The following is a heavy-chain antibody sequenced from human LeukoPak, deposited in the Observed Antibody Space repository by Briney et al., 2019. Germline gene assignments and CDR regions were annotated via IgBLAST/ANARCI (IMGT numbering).Heavy chain of an antibody. CDR1: GFTFRSYA. D-gene: IGHD3-3*01. Sequence: PGGSLRLSCAASGFTFRSYAMSWVRQAPGKGLEWVSAISGSGNSTYYADSVKGRFTISRDNSKNTLYLQMNSLRAEDTAVYYCARGPWLSVGGGDAFDIWGQGTMVTVSS. J-gene: IGHJ3*02. CDR3: ARGPWLSVGGGDAFDI. V-gene: IGHV3-23*01. CDR2: ISGSGNST.